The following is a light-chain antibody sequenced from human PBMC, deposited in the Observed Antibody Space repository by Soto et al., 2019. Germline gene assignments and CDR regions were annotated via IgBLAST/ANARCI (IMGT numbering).Light chain of an antibody. CDR3: QQYNSWQLS. CDR1: QDLSRW. J-gene: IGKJ4*01. V-gene: IGKV1-5*01. CDR2: DAS. Sequence: DVPLTLYPPPLSSSVGGRVPITCLASQDLSRWWAWYQQKPGKAPKVLIYDASNLESGVPSRFSGGGSGTEFTLTISSLQPDDFATYYRQQYNSWQLSVAGGTKVDI.